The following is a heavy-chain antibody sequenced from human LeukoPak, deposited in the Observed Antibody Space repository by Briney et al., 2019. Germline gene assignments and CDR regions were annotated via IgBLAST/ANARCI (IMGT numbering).Heavy chain of an antibody. CDR1: GFTFSSYA. D-gene: IGHD1-26*01. V-gene: IGHV3-21*01. CDR3: ARGSGSYFDY. Sequence: GGSLRLSCAASGFTFSSYAMNWVRQAPGKGLEWVSSISSSSSYIYYADSVKGRFTISRDNAKNSLYLQMNSLRAEDTAVYYCARGSGSYFDYWGQGTLVTVSS. CDR2: ISSSSSYI. J-gene: IGHJ4*02.